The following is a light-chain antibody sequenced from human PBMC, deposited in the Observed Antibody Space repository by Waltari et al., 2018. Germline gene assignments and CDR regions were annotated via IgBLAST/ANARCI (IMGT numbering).Light chain of an antibody. V-gene: IGKV1-16*01. Sequence: DIQMTQSPSSLSASLGERVTINCRASQGMNNYLAWFQQKPGKAPKPLIYFASNLQNGVPSRFSGTGSGTDFTLTISSLQADDFATYFCQQYDDYPFTFGQGTRLEIK. CDR3: QQYDDYPFT. J-gene: IGKJ2*01. CDR2: FAS. CDR1: QGMNNY.